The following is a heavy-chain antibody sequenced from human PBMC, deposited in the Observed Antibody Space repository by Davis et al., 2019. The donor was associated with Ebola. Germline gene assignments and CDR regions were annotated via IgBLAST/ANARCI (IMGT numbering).Heavy chain of an antibody. J-gene: IGHJ6*04. V-gene: IGHV3-53*01. CDR2: IYSGGST. CDR3: ARERYSDFWSGYYMGVGMDV. D-gene: IGHD3-3*01. CDR1: GFTVSSNY. Sequence: PGGSLRLSCAASGFTVSSNYMSWVRQAPGKGLEWVSVIYSGGSTYYADSVKGRFTISRDNSKNTLYLQMNSLRAEDTAVYYCARERYSDFWSGYYMGVGMDVWGKGTTVTVSS.